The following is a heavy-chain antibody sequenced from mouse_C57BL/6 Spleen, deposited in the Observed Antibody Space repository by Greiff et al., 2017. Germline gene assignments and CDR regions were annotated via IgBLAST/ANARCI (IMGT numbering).Heavy chain of an antibody. CDR3: AREGGERWDEWDY. CDR2: IYPRDGST. D-gene: IGHD4-1*01. Sequence: QVQLQQSGPELVKPGASVKLSCKASGYTFTSYDINWVKQRPGQGLEWIGWIYPRDGSTTYNEKFKGKATLTVDTSSSTAYMELHSLTSEDSAVYFCAREGGERWDEWDYWGQGTTLTVSS. J-gene: IGHJ2*01. V-gene: IGHV1-85*01. CDR1: GYTFTSYD.